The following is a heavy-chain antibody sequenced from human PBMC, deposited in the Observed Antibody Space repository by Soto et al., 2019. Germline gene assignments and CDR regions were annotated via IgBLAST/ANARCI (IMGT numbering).Heavy chain of an antibody. V-gene: IGHV3-30*18. CDR3: AKDLDGSGSYSALDY. Sequence: PXGSLRLTFAASGFTFSSYGMHWVRQAPGKGLEWVAVISYDGSNKYYADSVKGRFTISRDNSKNTLYLQMNRLRAEDTAVYYCAKDLDGSGSYSALDYWGQGTLVTVSS. D-gene: IGHD3-10*01. CDR2: ISYDGSNK. J-gene: IGHJ4*02. CDR1: GFTFSSYG.